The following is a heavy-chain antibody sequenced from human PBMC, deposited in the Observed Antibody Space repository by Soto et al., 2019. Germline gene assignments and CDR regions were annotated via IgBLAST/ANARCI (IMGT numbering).Heavy chain of an antibody. Sequence: PSVKVSCKASGDTFSSYTINWVRQAPGQGLEWMGRIVSILDIANYAQRFQGRVTITADKSSSTAYMELSSLRSEDTAVYYCARDWGSGWFDYWGQGTLVTVSS. CDR2: IVSILDIA. CDR1: GDTFSSYT. V-gene: IGHV1-69*04. CDR3: ARDWGSGWFDY. D-gene: IGHD6-19*01. J-gene: IGHJ4*02.